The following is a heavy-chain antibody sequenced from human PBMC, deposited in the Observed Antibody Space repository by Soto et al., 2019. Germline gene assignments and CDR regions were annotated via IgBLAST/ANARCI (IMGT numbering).Heavy chain of an antibody. CDR3: ARHSGYCSGGSCYSLDY. Sequence: PSETLSLTCTVSGGSISSSSYYWGWIRQPPGMWLEWIGSIYYSGSTYYNPSLKSRVTISVDTSKNQFSLKLSSVTAADTAVYYCARHSGYCSGGSCYSLDYWGQGTLVTVSS. CDR2: IYYSGST. V-gene: IGHV4-39*01. CDR1: GGSISSSSYY. J-gene: IGHJ4*02. D-gene: IGHD2-15*01.